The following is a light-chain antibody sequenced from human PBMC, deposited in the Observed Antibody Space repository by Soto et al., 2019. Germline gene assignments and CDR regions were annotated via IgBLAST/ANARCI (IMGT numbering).Light chain of an antibody. J-gene: IGLJ1*01. Sequence: YELAQPPSVSVAPGHTARITCGGNNSGSKSVHWYQQKPGQAPVLVVYDDSDRPSGIPERFSGSNSGNTATLTISRVEAGDEADYYCQVWDSSSDHPFVFGTGTKVTVL. CDR3: QVWDSSSDHPFV. CDR1: NSGSKS. CDR2: DDS. V-gene: IGLV3-21*02.